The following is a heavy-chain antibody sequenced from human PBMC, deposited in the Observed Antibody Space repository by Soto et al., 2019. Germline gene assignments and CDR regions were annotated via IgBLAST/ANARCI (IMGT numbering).Heavy chain of an antibody. CDR2: ISWNGGSM. J-gene: IGHJ6*02. V-gene: IGHV3-9*01. D-gene: IGHD3-10*01. CDR3: AKDHYGSAIYGMDV. CDR1: GFSFDDYA. Sequence: EVQLVESGGGLVQPGRSLRLSCAASGFSFDDYAMHWVRQAPGKGLEWVSGISWNGGSMGYADFEKGRFTISRDNAKDSLYLQMNSLRAEDTALYYCAKDHYGSAIYGMDVWGQGTTVTVSS.